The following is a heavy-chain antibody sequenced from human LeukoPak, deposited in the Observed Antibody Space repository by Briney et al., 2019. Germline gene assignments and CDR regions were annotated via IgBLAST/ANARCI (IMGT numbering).Heavy chain of an antibody. D-gene: IGHD6-19*01. CDR1: GGTFSSYA. CDR3: ARDSELNSGRKFDY. Sequence: ASVKVSCKASGGTFSSYAISWVRQAPGQGLEWMGGIIPIFGTANYAQKFQGRVTITADESTSTAYMELSSLRSEDTAVYYCARDSELNSGRKFDYWGQGTLATVSS. CDR2: IIPIFGTA. V-gene: IGHV1-69*13. J-gene: IGHJ4*02.